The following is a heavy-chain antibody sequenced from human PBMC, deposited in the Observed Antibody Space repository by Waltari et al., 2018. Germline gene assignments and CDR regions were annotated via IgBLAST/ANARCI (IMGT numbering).Heavy chain of an antibody. V-gene: IGHV1-69*12. D-gene: IGHD3-22*01. CDR1: GGTFSSYA. CDR2: IIPIFGTA. J-gene: IGHJ3*02. CDR3: ARAVPPYDSSGKGAFDI. Sequence: QVQLVQSGAEVKKPGSSVKVSCKASGGTFSSYAIRRVRQAPGQGLEWMGGIIPIFGTANYAQKFQGRVTITADESTSTAYMELSSLRSEDTAVYYCARAVPPYDSSGKGAFDIWGQGTMVTVSS.